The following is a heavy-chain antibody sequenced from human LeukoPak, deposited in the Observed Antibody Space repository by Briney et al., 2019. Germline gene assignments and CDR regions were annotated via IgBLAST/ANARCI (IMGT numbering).Heavy chain of an antibody. CDR2: IYSGGST. V-gene: IGHV3-53*01. CDR3: ARDWDYYEGHAFDI. D-gene: IGHD3-22*01. J-gene: IGHJ3*02. Sequence: GGSLRLSCAASGLTVSSNYMSWVRQAPGKGLEWVSVIYSGGSTYYADSVKGRFTISRDNSKNTLYLQMHSLRAEDTAVYYCARDWDYYEGHAFDIWGQGTMVTVSS. CDR1: GLTVSSNY.